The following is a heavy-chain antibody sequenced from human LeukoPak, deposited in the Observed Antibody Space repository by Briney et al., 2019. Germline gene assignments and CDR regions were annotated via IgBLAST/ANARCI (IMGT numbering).Heavy chain of an antibody. J-gene: IGHJ5*02. V-gene: IGHV4-61*01. CDR2: IYSSGVT. D-gene: IGHD3-3*01. CDR1: GGSVSSGTYY. Sequence: SETLSLTCTVSGGSVSSGTYYWSWIRQPPGDGLEWIGYIYSSGVTYYNTSLKSRVTISADTSKNQFSLNLSSVTAADPAVYYCARATYYDFRFDPWGQGTLVTVSS. CDR3: ARATYYDFRFDP.